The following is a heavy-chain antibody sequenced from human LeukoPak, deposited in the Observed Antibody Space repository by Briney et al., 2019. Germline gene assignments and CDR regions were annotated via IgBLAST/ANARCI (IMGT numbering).Heavy chain of an antibody. J-gene: IGHJ4*02. V-gene: IGHV4-4*07. CDR3: AREGDFFEGRGSYYPIFDY. Sequence: PSETLSLTCTVSGDSISSYYWIWIRQPAGKGLEWLGRIYSTGSTNYNPSLESRVIMSVDTSKNQVSLKLNSVTAADTAVYFCAREGDFFEGRGSYYPIFDYWGQGTLVTVSS. CDR1: GDSISSYY. CDR2: IYSTGST. D-gene: IGHD3-22*01.